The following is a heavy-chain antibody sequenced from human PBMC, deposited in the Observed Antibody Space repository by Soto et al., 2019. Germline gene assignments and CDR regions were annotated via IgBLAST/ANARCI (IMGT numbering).Heavy chain of an antibody. V-gene: IGHV4-39*01. D-gene: IGHD5-18*01. CDR1: GDSISSSDYY. CDR2: IYYSGRA. CDR3: VSGYPCVVFDY. Sequence: QLQLQESGPGLVKPSETLSLTCTVSGDSISSSDYYWGWIRQPPGKGLEWIGNIYYSGRASYHPYLKSRVTISVDTSKNQVSLKLNSVTAADTAVYICVSGYPCVVFDYWGQGTLVTVSS. J-gene: IGHJ4*02.